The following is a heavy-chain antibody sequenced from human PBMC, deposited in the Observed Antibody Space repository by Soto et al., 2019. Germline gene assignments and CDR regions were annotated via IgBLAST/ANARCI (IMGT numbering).Heavy chain of an antibody. CDR2: IWSDGTYK. J-gene: IGHJ6*03. CDR1: GFTFTNYA. Sequence: GGSLRLSCAASGFTFTNYAMHWVRQAPGKGLEWVSLIWSDGTYKYYTDSVKGRFTISRDNSKNTLYLQMSSLRAEDTAMYYCARDAPITLVRGGYYYMDVWGKGTTVTVSS. CDR3: ARDAPITLVRGGYYYMDV. D-gene: IGHD3-10*01. V-gene: IGHV3-33*01.